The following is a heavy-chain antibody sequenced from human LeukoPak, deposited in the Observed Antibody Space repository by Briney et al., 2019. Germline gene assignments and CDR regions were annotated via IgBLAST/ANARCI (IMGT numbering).Heavy chain of an antibody. CDR1: GGAISSGSHY. CDR2: IHTCVTT. D-gene: IGHD3-22*01. CDR3: AREYYDSNKAPAFDI. V-gene: IGHV4-61*02. Sequence: SETLSLTCTVSGGAISSGSHYWRWIRQSAGKGLEWIVRIHTCVTTNSNPSLKSRVTISVDTPKNQFSLKLSSVTAADTAVYYCAREYYDSNKAPAFDIWGQGTIVTVS. J-gene: IGHJ3*02.